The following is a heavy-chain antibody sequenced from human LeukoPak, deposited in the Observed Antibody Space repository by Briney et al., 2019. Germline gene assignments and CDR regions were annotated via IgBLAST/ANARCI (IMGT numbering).Heavy chain of an antibody. Sequence: GGSLRLSCTASGFTFGDHAMSWVRQAPGKGLEWVGFIRSKTYGGTTEYAASVKGRFTISRDDSKSIAYLQMNSLKTEDTAVCYCTRGPTQQWLYYGMDVWGQGTTVTVSS. CDR2: IRSKTYGGTT. V-gene: IGHV3-49*04. CDR1: GFTFGDHA. J-gene: IGHJ6*02. CDR3: TRGPTQQWLYYGMDV. D-gene: IGHD5-18*01.